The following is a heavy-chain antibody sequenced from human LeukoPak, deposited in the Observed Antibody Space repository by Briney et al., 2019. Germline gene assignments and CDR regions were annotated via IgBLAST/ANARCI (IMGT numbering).Heavy chain of an antibody. CDR2: ISGRGGST. J-gene: IGHJ4*02. CDR1: GFTFSSYA. D-gene: IGHD3-3*01. CDR3: AKVVPYYDFWSGYPFDY. Sequence: GGSLRLSCAASGFTFSSYAMSWVRQAPGKGLEWVSAISGRGGSTYYADSVKGRFTISRDNSKNTLYLQMNSLRAEDTAVYYCAKVVPYYDFWSGYPFDYWGQGTLVTVSS. V-gene: IGHV3-23*01.